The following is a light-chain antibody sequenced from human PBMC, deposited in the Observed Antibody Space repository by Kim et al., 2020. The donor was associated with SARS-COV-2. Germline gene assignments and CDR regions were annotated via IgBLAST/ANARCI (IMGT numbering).Light chain of an antibody. CDR1: KLGDQY. V-gene: IGLV3-1*01. J-gene: IGLJ3*02. CDR2: HDN. Sequence: PPSVSVSPGQTVTITCSGDKLGDQYVSWFQQKPGQSPVLLIYHDNKRPSGIPERFFGSHSVRTATLTISGAQPLDEADYFCQATWVFGGGTQLTVL. CDR3: QATWV.